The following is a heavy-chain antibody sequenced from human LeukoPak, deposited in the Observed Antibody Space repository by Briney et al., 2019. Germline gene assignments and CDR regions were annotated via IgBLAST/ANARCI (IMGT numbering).Heavy chain of an antibody. Sequence: SETLSLTCAVYCESFNIYYWTWIRQPPGKGLEWIGEINHSGRTNYNPSLKSRVTISIDTSRNQFSLNLNAVTAADTAVYYCARGRLWGFDYWGQGSLLTVSS. J-gene: IGHJ4*01. CDR1: CESFNIYY. CDR3: ARGRLWGFDY. D-gene: IGHD4/OR15-4a*01. V-gene: IGHV4-34*01. CDR2: INHSGRT.